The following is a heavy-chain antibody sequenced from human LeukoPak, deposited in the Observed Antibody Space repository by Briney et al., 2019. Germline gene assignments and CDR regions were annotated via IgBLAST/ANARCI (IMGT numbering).Heavy chain of an antibody. V-gene: IGHV3-30*18. CDR2: ISYDGSNK. D-gene: IGHD2-15*01. CDR1: GFTFSSYA. J-gene: IGHJ4*02. CDR3: AKNWGYCSGDSCYFDY. Sequence: GWSLRLSCEVSGFTFSSYAMHWVRQAPGKGLEWVAVISYDGSNKYYADSVKGRFTISRDNSKNTLYVQMNSLRAEDTAVYYCAKNWGYCSGDSCYFDYWGQGTLVTVSS.